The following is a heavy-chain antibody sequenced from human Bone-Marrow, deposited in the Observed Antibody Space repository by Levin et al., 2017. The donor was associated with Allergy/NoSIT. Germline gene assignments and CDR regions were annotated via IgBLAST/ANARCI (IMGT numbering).Heavy chain of an antibody. CDR1: GSNFGTYG. J-gene: IGHJ2*01. D-gene: IGHD6-13*01. CDR3: VKDRQRREYLVQHGYFDL. CDR2: ISSNVGST. Sequence: GESLKISCSVSGSNFGTYGLHWVRQAPGKGLEHVSSISSNVGSTYYAESVMGRFIISRDDSKNTVYLQMSSVRTEDTAVYYCVKDRQRREYLVQHGYFDLWGRGTLVTVSS. V-gene: IGHV3-64D*06.